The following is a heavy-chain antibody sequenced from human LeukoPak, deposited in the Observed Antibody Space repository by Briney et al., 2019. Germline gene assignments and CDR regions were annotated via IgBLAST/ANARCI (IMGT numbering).Heavy chain of an antibody. V-gene: IGHV3-15*01. CDR2: IKSRTDGGTT. D-gene: IGHD3-10*01. CDR3: TTGPRSARGQYYYYYYYYMDV. J-gene: IGHJ6*03. Sequence: PGGSLRLSCAASGFTFSNAWLSWVRQAPGKGLEWVGRIKSRTDGGTTDYAAPVKGRFTISRDDSKNTLYLQMNSLKTEDTAVYYCTTGPRSARGQYYYYYYYYMDVWGKGTTVTVSS. CDR1: GFTFSNAW.